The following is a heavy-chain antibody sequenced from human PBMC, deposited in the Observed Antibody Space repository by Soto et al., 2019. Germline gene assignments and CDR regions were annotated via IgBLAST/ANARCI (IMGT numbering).Heavy chain of an antibody. CDR2: ISSATSYI. CDR3: ARGPGALKPGWFGP. CDR1: GFTFSTYS. Sequence: EVQLVESGGGLVKPGGSLRLSCAASGFTFSTYSMSWVRQAPGRGLEWVSSISSATSYIYYAASVKGRFTISRDNAKNSLYLQMNSLRAEDTAVYYCARGPGALKPGWFGPWGQGTLVTVSS. J-gene: IGHJ5*02. V-gene: IGHV3-21*01.